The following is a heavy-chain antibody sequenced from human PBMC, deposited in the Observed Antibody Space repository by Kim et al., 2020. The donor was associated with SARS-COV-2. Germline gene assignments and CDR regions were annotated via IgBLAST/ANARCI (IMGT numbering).Heavy chain of an antibody. Sequence: SVKVSCKASGGTFSSYAISWVRQAPGQGLEWMGGIIPIFGTANYAQKFQGRVTITADESTSTAYMELSSLRSEDTAVYYCARVRGYYGSGSYYAYYYYYGMDVWGQGTTVTVSS. CDR3: ARVRGYYGSGSYYAYYYYYGMDV. CDR1: GGTFSSYA. J-gene: IGHJ6*02. V-gene: IGHV1-69*13. CDR2: IIPIFGTA. D-gene: IGHD3-10*01.